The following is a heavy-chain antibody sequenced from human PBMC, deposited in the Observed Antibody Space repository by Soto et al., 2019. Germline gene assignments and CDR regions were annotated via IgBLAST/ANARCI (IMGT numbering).Heavy chain of an antibody. V-gene: IGHV4-61*01. J-gene: IGHJ5*02. CDR2: IYYSGST. Sequence: QVQLQESGPGLVKPSETLSLTCTVSGGSVSSGSYYWSWIRQPPGKGLEWIGYIYYSGSTNYNPSLNSRVTISVDTSKNQFSLKLSSVTAADTAVYYCASDVSGSYGINWFDPWGQGTLVTVSS. CDR1: GGSVSSGSYY. CDR3: ASDVSGSYGINWFDP. D-gene: IGHD1-26*01.